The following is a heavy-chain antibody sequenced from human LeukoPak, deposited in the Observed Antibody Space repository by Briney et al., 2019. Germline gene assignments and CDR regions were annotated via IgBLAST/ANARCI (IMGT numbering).Heavy chain of an antibody. CDR3: ARETMVRGVLNWFDP. CDR2: ISSSSSYI. Sequence: NAGGSLRLSCAASGFTFSSYSMNWVRQAPGKGLEWVSSISSSSSYIYYADSVKGRFTISRDNAKNSLYLQMNSLRAEDTAVYYCARETMVRGVLNWFDPWGQGTLVTVSS. CDR1: GFTFSSYS. J-gene: IGHJ5*02. V-gene: IGHV3-21*01. D-gene: IGHD3-10*01.